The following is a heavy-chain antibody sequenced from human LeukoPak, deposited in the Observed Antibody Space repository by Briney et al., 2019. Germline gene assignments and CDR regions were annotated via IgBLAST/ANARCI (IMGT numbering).Heavy chain of an antibody. CDR2: IKSKTDGGTT. CDR3: TFWWQQPAFFDY. D-gene: IGHD6-13*01. CDR1: GFTFSSYA. V-gene: IGHV3-15*01. J-gene: IGHJ4*02. Sequence: PGGSLRLSCAASGFTFSSYAMSWVRQAPGKGLEWVGRIKSKTDGGTTDYAAPVKGRFTISRDDSKNTLYLQMNSLKTEDTAVYYCTFWWQQPAFFDYWGQGTLVTVSS.